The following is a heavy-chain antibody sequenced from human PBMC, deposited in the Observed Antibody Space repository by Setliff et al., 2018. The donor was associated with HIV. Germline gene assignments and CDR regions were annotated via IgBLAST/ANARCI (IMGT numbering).Heavy chain of an antibody. V-gene: IGHV1-46*01. CDR1: GYTFTSYH. D-gene: IGHD3-9*01. J-gene: IGHJ4*02. CDR3: ARDLSISNPYYDILTGPGVH. CDR2: INPSGGST. Sequence: VASVKVSCKASGYTFTSYHMYWVRQAPGQGLGWMGAINPSGGSTRYAQKFQGRVTMTRDTSTSTVYMELSSLRSEDTAVYYCARDLSISNPYYDILTGPGVHWGQGTLVTVS.